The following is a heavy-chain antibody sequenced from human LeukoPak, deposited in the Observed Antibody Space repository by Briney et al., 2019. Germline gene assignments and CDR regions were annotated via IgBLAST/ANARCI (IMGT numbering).Heavy chain of an antibody. CDR2: ISGSGGST. V-gene: IGHV3-23*01. J-gene: IGHJ4*02. D-gene: IGHD3-10*01. CDR3: AGVWFGELGPSDY. CDR1: GFTFSSYA. Sequence: PGGSLRLSCAASGFTFSSYAMSWVRQAPGKGLEWVSAISGSGGSTYYADSVKGRFTISRDNSKNTLYLQMNSLRAEDTAVYYCAGVWFGELGPSDYWGQGTLVTVSS.